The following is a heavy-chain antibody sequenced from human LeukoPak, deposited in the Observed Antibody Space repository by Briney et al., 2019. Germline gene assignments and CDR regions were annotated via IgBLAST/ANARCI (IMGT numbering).Heavy chain of an antibody. V-gene: IGHV3-23*01. CDR3: AKSGYSYGCPDY. Sequence: PGGSLRRSCAASGLTFSSYATSWVRQAPGKGLEWVSAISGSGGSTYYADSVKGRFTISRDNSKNTLYLQMNSLRAEDTALYYCAKSGYSYGCPDYWGQGTLVTVSS. D-gene: IGHD5-18*01. CDR1: GLTFSSYA. CDR2: ISGSGGST. J-gene: IGHJ4*02.